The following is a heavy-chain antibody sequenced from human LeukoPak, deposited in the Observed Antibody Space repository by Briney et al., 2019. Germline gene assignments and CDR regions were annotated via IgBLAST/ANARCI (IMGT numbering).Heavy chain of an antibody. D-gene: IGHD6-13*01. CDR3: ARSSFNSSWYLYYMDV. J-gene: IGHJ6*03. Sequence: SETLSLTCTVSGGSISSYYWSWIRQPPGKGLEWIGYIYYSGSTNYNPSLKSRVTISVDTSKNQFSLKLSSVTAADTAVYYCARSSFNSSWYLYYMDVWGKGTTVTVSS. CDR1: GGSISSYY. CDR2: IYYSGST. V-gene: IGHV4-59*01.